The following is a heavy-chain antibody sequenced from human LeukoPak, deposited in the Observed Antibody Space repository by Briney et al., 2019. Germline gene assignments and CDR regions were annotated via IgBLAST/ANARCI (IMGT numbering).Heavy chain of an antibody. CDR3: LRRGTMVRGAETDSYGMDV. CDR1: GGSISSSSYY. V-gene: IGHV4-39*01. D-gene: IGHD3-10*01. CDR2: IYYSGST. Sequence: SETLTLTCTVSGGSISSSSYYWGWIRQPPGKGLEWIGSIYYSGSTYYNPSLKSRVTISVDTSKNQFSLKLSSVTAADTAVYYCLRRGTMVRGAETDSYGMDVWGQGTTVTVSS. J-gene: IGHJ6*02.